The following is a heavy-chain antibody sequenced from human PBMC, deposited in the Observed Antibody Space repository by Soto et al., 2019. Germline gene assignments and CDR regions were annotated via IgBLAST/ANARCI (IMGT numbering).Heavy chain of an antibody. Sequence: QVRLEESGPGLVKPSETLSLICSVSGGSVNNADYFWSWIRHHPENGLEWIGYIYYSGSTRYNPSFKTRETLSIDTSKNQFSQRLNSVMVADTAVYFCARDADYVGSRGAMDVWGRGATVTVSS. J-gene: IGHJ6*02. D-gene: IGHD3-10*02. CDR3: ARDADYVGSRGAMDV. V-gene: IGHV4-31*03. CDR1: GGSVNNADYF. CDR2: IYYSGST.